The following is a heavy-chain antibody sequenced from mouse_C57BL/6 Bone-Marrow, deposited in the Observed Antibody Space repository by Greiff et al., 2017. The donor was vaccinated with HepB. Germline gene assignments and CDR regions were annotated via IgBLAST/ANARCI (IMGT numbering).Heavy chain of an antibody. CDR1: GFTFSSYG. CDR2: ISSGGSYT. Sequence: EVKVVESGGDLVKPGGSLKLSCAASGFTFSSYGMSWVRQTPDKRLEWVATISSGGSYTYYPDSVKGRFTLSRDNAKNTLYLQMSSLKSEDTAMYYCARQSEAMDYWGQGTSVTVSS. J-gene: IGHJ4*01. V-gene: IGHV5-6*01. CDR3: ARQSEAMDY.